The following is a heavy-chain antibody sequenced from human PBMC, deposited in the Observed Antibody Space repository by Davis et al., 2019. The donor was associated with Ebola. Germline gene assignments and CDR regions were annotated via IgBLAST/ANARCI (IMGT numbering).Heavy chain of an antibody. CDR1: GFTVSSNY. J-gene: IGHJ6*02. D-gene: IGHD2-15*01. V-gene: IGHV3-53*04. CDR3: ARSLGLLFPYGMDV. Sequence: GESLKISCAASGFTVSSNYMSWVRQAPGKGLEWVSVIYSGGSTYYADSVKGRFTISRHNSKNTLYLQMNSLRAEDTAVYYCARSLGLLFPYGMDVWGQGTTVTVSS. CDR2: IYSGGST.